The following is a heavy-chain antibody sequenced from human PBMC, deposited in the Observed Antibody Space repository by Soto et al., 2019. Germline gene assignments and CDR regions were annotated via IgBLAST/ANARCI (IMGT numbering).Heavy chain of an antibody. Sequence: ASVKVSCKASGYTFTSYGISWVRQAPGQGLEWMGWISAYNGNTNYAQKLQGRVTMTTDTSTSTAYMELRSLRSDDTAVYYCARDGYSSSWNGGCFDPWGQETLVTVSS. J-gene: IGHJ5*02. D-gene: IGHD6-13*01. CDR1: GYTFTSYG. CDR3: ARDGYSSSWNGGCFDP. V-gene: IGHV1-18*01. CDR2: ISAYNGNT.